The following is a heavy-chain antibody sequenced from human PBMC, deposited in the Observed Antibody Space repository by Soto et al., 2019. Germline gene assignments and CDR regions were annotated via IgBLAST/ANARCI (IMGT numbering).Heavy chain of an antibody. CDR1: GGSILNGGHY. CDR2: IFFSGNT. V-gene: IGHV4-31*03. J-gene: IGHJ4*02. D-gene: IGHD4-17*01. CDR3: ARDNYGGKLDF. Sequence: SETLSLPCTVSGGSILNGGHYWTWIRQHPGKGLEWIGRIFFSGNTHYNPALKSRLTFSLDTAKNQFSLKLTSVTAADTAIYYCARDNYGGKLDFRCPGTRVTVSS.